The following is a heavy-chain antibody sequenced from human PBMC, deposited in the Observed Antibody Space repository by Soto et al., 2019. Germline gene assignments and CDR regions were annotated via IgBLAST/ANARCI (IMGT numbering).Heavy chain of an antibody. J-gene: IGHJ5*02. CDR2: ISYDGSNK. CDR1: GFTFSSYG. V-gene: IGHV3-30*03. Sequence: LRLSCAASGFTFSSYGMHWVRQAPGKGLEWVAVISYDGSNKYYADSVKGRFTISRDNSKNTLYLQMNSLRAEDTAVYYCAAVGRVGDYRNYGGDNWFDPWGQGTPVPVYS. D-gene: IGHD4-4*01. CDR3: AAVGRVGDYRNYGGDNWFDP.